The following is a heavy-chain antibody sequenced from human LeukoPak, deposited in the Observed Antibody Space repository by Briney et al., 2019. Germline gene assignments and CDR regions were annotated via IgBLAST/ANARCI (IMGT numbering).Heavy chain of an antibody. Sequence: GGSLRLSCAASGFTFSSYGMHWVRQAPGKGLEWVAVISYDGSNKYYADSVKGRFTISRDNSKNTLYLQMNSLRAGDTAVYYCAKDQLALTYYDFWSGTQFDYWGQGTLVTVSS. D-gene: IGHD3-3*01. CDR2: ISYDGSNK. J-gene: IGHJ4*02. CDR1: GFTFSSYG. V-gene: IGHV3-30*18. CDR3: AKDQLALTYYDFWSGTQFDY.